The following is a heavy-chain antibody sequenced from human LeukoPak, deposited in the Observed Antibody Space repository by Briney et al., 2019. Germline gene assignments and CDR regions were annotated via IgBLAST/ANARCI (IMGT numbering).Heavy chain of an antibody. CDR3: AKDLVGATCY. Sequence: GGSLRLSCASSGFTFSSYAMSCARQAPGKAREWVSAISGSGGSTYYADSVKGRFTISRDNSKNTLYLQMNSLRAEDTAVYYCAKDLVGATCYWGQGTLVTVSS. V-gene: IGHV3-23*01. CDR2: ISGSGGST. J-gene: IGHJ4*02. D-gene: IGHD1-26*01. CDR1: GFTFSSYA.